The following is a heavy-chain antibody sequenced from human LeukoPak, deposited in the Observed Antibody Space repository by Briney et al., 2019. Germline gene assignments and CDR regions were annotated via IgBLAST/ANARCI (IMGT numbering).Heavy chain of an antibody. V-gene: IGHV3-33*01. Sequence: GRSLRLSFAASGFTFSSYGMHWVRPAPGQGLEGVAVIWDDGSNKYYADSVKGRFTISRDNSKNTLYLQMNSLRAEDTAVYYCARDQSLNYYDSSGYQNYGMDVWGQGTTVTVSS. J-gene: IGHJ6*02. D-gene: IGHD3-22*01. CDR1: GFTFSSYG. CDR2: IWDDGSNK. CDR3: ARDQSLNYYDSSGYQNYGMDV.